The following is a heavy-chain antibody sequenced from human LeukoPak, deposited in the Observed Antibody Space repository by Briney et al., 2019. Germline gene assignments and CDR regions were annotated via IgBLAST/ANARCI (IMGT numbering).Heavy chain of an antibody. CDR1: GFTISSFW. D-gene: IGHD4-11*01. CDR2: INSDSTST. V-gene: IGHV3-74*01. CDR3: ARGAYSFDY. J-gene: IGHJ4*02. Sequence: GGSLRLSCAASGFTISSFWMHWVRQAPGKGLVWVARINSDSTSTSYVDSVKGRFTISRDNAKNTVYLQMSSLRADDMAIYYCARGAYSFDYWGQGILVTVSS.